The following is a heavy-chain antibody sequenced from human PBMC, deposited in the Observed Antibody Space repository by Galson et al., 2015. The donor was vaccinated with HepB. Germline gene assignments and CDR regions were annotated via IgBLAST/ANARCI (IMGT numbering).Heavy chain of an antibody. CDR1: GYTFTSYA. CDR2: INTNTGNP. D-gene: IGHD6-6*01. V-gene: IGHV7-4-1*02. CDR3: AHSASSIAARTFDY. J-gene: IGHJ4*02. Sequence: SVKVSCKASGYTFTSYAMNWVRQAPGQGLEWMGWINTNTGNPTYAQGFTGRFVFSLDTSVSTAYQQISSLKAEDTAVYYCAHSASSIAARTFDYWGQGTLVTVSS.